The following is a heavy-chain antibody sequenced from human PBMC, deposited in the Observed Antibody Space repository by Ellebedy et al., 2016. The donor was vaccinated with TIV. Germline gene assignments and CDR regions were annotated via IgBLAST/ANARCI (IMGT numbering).Heavy chain of an antibody. CDR2: INPTGGST. CDR1: GYTFSTYY. J-gene: IGHJ6*02. CDR3: ASRSRPGLVAVGNDYYAMDV. Sequence: ASVKVSXXASGYTFSTYYMHWVRQAPGQGLEWMGIINPTGGSTSYAQKFQGRVTMTKDTSTSTVYMELSSLRSEDTAVYFCASRSRPGLVAVGNDYYAMDVWGQGTAVTVSS. D-gene: IGHD6-19*01. V-gene: IGHV1-46*01.